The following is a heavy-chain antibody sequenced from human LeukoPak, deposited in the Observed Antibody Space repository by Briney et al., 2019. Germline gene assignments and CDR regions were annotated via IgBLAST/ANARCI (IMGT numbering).Heavy chain of an antibody. CDR3: TTDSYYYDSSGYHGAFDI. V-gene: IGHV3-15*01. J-gene: IGHJ3*02. CDR1: GFTFSSYA. CDR2: IKSKTDGGTT. Sequence: PGGSLRLSCAASGFTFSSYAMSWVRQAPGKGLEWVGRIKSKTDGGTTDYAAPVKGRFTISRDDSTNTLYLQMNSLKTEDTAVYYCTTDSYYYDSSGYHGAFDIGGQGTMVTVSS. D-gene: IGHD3-22*01.